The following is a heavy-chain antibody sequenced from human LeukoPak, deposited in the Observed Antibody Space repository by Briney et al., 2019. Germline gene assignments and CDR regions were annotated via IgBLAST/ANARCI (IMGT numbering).Heavy chain of an antibody. CDR1: GFTFSSYE. V-gene: IGHV3-48*03. CDR2: ISSSGSTI. J-gene: IGHJ4*02. D-gene: IGHD5-24*01. CDR3: AKDLQMATITPFDY. Sequence: GGSLRLSCAASGFTFSSYEMNWVRQAPGKGLEWVSYISSSGSTIYYADSVKGRFTISRDNSKNTLYLQMNSLRAEDTAVYYCAKDLQMATITPFDYWGQGTLVTVSS.